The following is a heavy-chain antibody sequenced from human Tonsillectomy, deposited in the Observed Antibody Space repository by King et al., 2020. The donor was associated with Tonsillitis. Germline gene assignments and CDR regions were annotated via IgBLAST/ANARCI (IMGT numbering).Heavy chain of an antibody. CDR1: GFPFSSYA. D-gene: IGHD1-14*01. CDR2: ISGRGVYT. CDR3: AKGITYSDY. V-gene: IGHV3-23*04. J-gene: IGHJ4*02. Sequence: VQLVESGGGLVQPGGSLRLSCAASGFPFSSYAMSWVRQVPGKGLEWVSAISGRGVYTCYADSVKGRFTISRDNSKNTLYLQMNSLRAEDTAVYYCAKGITYSDYWGQGTLVTVSS.